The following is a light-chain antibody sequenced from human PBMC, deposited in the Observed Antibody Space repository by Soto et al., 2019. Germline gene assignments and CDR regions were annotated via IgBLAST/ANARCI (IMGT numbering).Light chain of an antibody. V-gene: IGLV2-11*01. CDR3: CSYSGSDSLL. Sequence: QSALTQPRSVSGSPGESVTISCSGTGSDVGSYNYVSWYQQYPGKAPKVMIYDVSERPSEVPVRFSGSKSGNTASLTISGLQAEDEAEYFCCSYSGSDSLLFGGGTKVTVL. CDR2: DVS. CDR1: GSDVGSYNY. J-gene: IGLJ3*02.